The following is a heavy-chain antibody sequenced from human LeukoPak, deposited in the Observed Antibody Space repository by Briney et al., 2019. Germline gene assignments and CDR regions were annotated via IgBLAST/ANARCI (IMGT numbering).Heavy chain of an antibody. J-gene: IGHJ4*02. V-gene: IGHV5-51*01. CDR1: GYSFTSYW. D-gene: IGHD3-22*01. CDR2: IYPGDSDT. CDR3: VLTYYYDSSGYEGTFDY. Sequence: GESLQISCQGSGYSFTSYWIGWVRQMPGKGLEWMGIIYPGDSDTRYSPSFQGQVTISADKSISTAYLQWSSLKASDTAMYYCVLTYYYDSSGYEGTFDYWGQGTLVTVSS.